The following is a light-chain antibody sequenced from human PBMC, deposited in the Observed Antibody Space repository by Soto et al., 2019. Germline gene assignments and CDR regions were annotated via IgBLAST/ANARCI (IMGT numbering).Light chain of an antibody. Sequence: DIQRTQSPSSLSASVGDRVTITCRANQDISYYLAWYQQKQGKVPKLLIYGASTLQSGVQSRFSGSGSGTDFTLTISSLQPEDIATYYCQKYHSAPRTFGQGTKVEIK. CDR3: QKYHSAPRT. J-gene: IGKJ1*01. V-gene: IGKV1-27*01. CDR1: QDISYY. CDR2: GAS.